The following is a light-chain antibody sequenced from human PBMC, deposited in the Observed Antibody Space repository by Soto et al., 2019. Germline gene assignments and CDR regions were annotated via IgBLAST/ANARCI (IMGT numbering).Light chain of an antibody. Sequence: DIVMTQSPLSLPVTPGEPASISCRSSQSLLHSNGYNYLDWYLQKPGQSPQLLICLGSNRASGVPDRFSGSGSGTDFTLKISRVEAEDVGVYYCMQPLQSWTFGQGTKVEIK. J-gene: IGKJ1*01. CDR3: MQPLQSWT. V-gene: IGKV2-28*01. CDR1: QSLLHSNGYNY. CDR2: LGS.